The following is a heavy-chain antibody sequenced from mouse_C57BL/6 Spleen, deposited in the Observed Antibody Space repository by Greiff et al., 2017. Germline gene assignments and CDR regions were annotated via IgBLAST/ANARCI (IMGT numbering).Heavy chain of an antibody. D-gene: IGHD1-1*01. CDR2: ISYDGSN. CDR1: GYSITSGYY. V-gene: IGHV3-6*01. CDR3: AYYYGSSYWYFDV. Sequence: EVKLMESGPGLVKPSQSLSLTCSVTGYSITSGYYWNWIRQFPGNKLEWMGYISYDGSNNYNPSLKNRISITRDTSKNQFFLKLNSVTTEDTATYYCAYYYGSSYWYFDVWGTGTTVTVSS. J-gene: IGHJ1*03.